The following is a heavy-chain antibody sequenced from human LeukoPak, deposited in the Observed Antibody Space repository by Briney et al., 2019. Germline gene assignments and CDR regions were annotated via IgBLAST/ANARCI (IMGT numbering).Heavy chain of an antibody. CDR1: GFTFSAYG. Sequence: PGGSLRLSCAASGFTFSAYGMTWVRQAPGKGLEWVSVVSNTGGSTLYADSVKGRFTISRDNAKNTLYLQMNSLRAEDTAVYYCARVVGGVVMRYFDYWGQGTLVTVSS. J-gene: IGHJ4*02. CDR3: ARVVGGVVMRYFDY. D-gene: IGHD3-3*01. CDR2: VSNTGGST. V-gene: IGHV3-23*01.